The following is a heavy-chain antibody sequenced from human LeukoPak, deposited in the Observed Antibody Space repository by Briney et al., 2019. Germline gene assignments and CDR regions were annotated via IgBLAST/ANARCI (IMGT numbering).Heavy chain of an antibody. V-gene: IGHV3-30-3*01. CDR2: ISYDGSNK. D-gene: IGHD6-19*01. J-gene: IGHJ4*02. CDR1: GFTFSSYA. Sequence: PGGSLRLSCAASGFTFSSYAMHWVRQAPGKGLEWVAVISYDGSNKYYADSVKGRFTISRDNSKNTLYLQMNSLRAEDTAVYYCAREPGGWYERSFDYWGQGTPVTVSS. CDR3: AREPGGWYERSFDY.